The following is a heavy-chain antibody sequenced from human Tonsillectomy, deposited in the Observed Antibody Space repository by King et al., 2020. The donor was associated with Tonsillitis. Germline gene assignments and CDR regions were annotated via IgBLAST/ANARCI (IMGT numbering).Heavy chain of an antibody. D-gene: IGHD3-10*01. Sequence: QLQESGPGLVKPSGTLSLTCAVSGGSISSSNWWSWVRQPPGKGLEWIGEIYHSGSTNYNPSLKSRVTISVDKSKNQFSLKLSSVTAADTAVYYCARVGGSESQPHDDAFDIWGQGTMVTVSS. CDR3: ARVGGSESQPHDDAFDI. J-gene: IGHJ3*02. CDR2: IYHSGST. CDR1: GGSISSSNW. V-gene: IGHV4-4*02.